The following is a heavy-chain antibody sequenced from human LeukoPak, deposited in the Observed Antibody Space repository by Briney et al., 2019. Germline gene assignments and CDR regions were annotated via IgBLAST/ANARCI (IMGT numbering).Heavy chain of an antibody. D-gene: IGHD3-10*01. CDR2: IYYSGST. CDR3: ARPAGVTMVQGVFQH. J-gene: IGHJ1*01. Sequence: PSETLSLTCTVSGGSISSSSYYWGWIRQPPGKGLEWIGSIYYSGSTYYNPSLKSRVTISVDTSKNQFSLKLSSVTAADTAVYYCARPAGVTMVQGVFQHWGQGTLVTVSS. CDR1: GGSISSSSYY. V-gene: IGHV4-39*01.